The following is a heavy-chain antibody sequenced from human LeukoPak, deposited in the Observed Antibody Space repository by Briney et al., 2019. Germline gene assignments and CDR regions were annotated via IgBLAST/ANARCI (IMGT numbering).Heavy chain of an antibody. CDR3: AKLLRDVTIYDF. J-gene: IGHJ4*03. CDR2: INQGESMI. V-gene: IGHV3-7*01. Sequence: PGGSLRLSCAASGFRFSRYWMRWLRQAPGKGLEWVASINQGESMIWYVDSVKGRFTISRDNANNLLFLQMNYMRVEDTAVYYCAKLLRDVTIYDFWGHGDLVTVSS. CDR1: GFRFSRYW. D-gene: IGHD5-24*01.